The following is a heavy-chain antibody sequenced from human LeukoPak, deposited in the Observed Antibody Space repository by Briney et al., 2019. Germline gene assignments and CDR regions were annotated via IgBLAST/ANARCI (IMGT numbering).Heavy chain of an antibody. V-gene: IGHV4-38-2*02. Sequence: SETLSLTCTVSGYSISSGYYWGWIRQPPGKGLEWIGGIYHSGSTYYNPSLKSRVTISVDTSKNQFSLKLSSVTAADTAVYYCAREARGYYSVDYWGQGTLVTVSS. D-gene: IGHD3-3*01. J-gene: IGHJ4*02. CDR3: AREARGYYSVDY. CDR2: IYHSGST. CDR1: GYSISSGYY.